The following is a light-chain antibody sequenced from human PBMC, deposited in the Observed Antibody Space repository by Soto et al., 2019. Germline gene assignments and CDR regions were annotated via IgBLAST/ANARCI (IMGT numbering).Light chain of an antibody. CDR1: RSDIGSYNS. V-gene: IGLV2-23*02. J-gene: IGLJ2*01. CDR3: FSYAGSSTPVV. CDR2: GVT. Sequence: QSVLTQPASVSGSPGQSITISCTGTRSDIGSYNSIAWYQQHPGKAPRVMIFGVTKRPSGISNRFSGSKSGFTASLTISGLQAEDEADYFCFSYAGSSTPVVFGGGTKLTVL.